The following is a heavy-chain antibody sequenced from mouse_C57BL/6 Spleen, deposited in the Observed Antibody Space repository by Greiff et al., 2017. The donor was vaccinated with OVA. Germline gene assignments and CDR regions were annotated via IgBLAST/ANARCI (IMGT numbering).Heavy chain of an antibody. J-gene: IGHJ2*01. CDR3: APYRGRDLDYFDY. D-gene: IGHD2-10*01. V-gene: IGHV1-82*01. Sequence: QVQLQQSGPELVKPGASVKISCKASGYAFSSSWMNWVKQRPGKGLEWIGRIYPGDGDTNYNGKFKGKATLTADKSSSTAYMQLSSLTSEDSAVYFCAPYRGRDLDYFDYWGKAPLSQSPQ. CDR1: GYAFSSSW. CDR2: IYPGDGDT.